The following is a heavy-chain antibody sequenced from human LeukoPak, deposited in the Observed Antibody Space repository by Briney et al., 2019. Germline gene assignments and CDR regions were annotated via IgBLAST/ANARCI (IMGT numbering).Heavy chain of an antibody. CDR2: IKQDGREE. CDR1: GFTFSSYA. V-gene: IGHV3-7*01. D-gene: IGHD3-16*01. J-gene: IGHJ3*02. Sequence: SGGSLRLSCAASGFTFSSYAMSWVRQAPGKGLEWVANIKQDGREEYYVDSVKGRFSISRDNAKNSLYLQMNSLRAEDTAVYYCARERMGPRGTFDIWGQGTMVTVSS. CDR3: ARERMGPRGTFDI.